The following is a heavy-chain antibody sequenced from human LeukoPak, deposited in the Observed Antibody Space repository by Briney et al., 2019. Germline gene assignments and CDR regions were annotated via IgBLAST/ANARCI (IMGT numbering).Heavy chain of an antibody. V-gene: IGHV4-59*01. CDR3: ARDYGGKFDY. CDR1: RGSISSFY. J-gene: IGHJ4*02. D-gene: IGHD4-23*01. CDR2: ISYSGNT. Sequence: PSEALSLTCTVSRGSISSFYWSRIRQPPGKGLEWIGYISYSGNTKYNPSLKSRVTISVDTSKNQFSLKLSCVTAADTAVYYCARDYGGKFDYWGQGTLVTVSS.